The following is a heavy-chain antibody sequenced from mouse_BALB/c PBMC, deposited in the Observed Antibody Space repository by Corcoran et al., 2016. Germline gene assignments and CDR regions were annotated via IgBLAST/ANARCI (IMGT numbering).Heavy chain of an antibody. V-gene: IGHV9-1*02. Sequence: QIQLVQSGPERKKPGETVKISCKASGYTFTNYGMNWVKQAPGKGLKWMGWINTYTGEPTYADDFKGRFAFSLETSASTAYLQINNLKNEDMATYFCARADAYWGQGTLVTVSA. J-gene: IGHJ3*01. CDR3: ARADAY. CDR1: GYTFTNYG. CDR2: INTYTGEP.